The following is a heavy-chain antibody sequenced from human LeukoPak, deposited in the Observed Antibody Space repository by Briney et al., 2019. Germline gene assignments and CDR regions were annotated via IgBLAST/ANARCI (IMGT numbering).Heavy chain of an antibody. CDR2: IYTSGST. V-gene: IGHV4-61*02. D-gene: IGHD6-19*01. Sequence: PSETLSLTCTVSGGSISSGNYYWSWIRQPAGKGLEWIGRIYTSGSTNYNPSLTTYNPSLKSRVTISVDTSKNQFSLKLSSVTAADTAVYYCARGSTMAGTRYFDYWGQGTLVTVSS. J-gene: IGHJ4*02. CDR1: GGSISSGNYY. CDR3: ARGSTMAGTRYFDY.